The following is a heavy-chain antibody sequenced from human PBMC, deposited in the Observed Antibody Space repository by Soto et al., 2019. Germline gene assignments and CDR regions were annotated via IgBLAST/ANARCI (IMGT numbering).Heavy chain of an antibody. V-gene: IGHV4-39*01. CDR3: ARQLDGGTRYYYDSSGPHDAFDI. CDR2: IYYSGST. J-gene: IGHJ3*02. D-gene: IGHD3-22*01. Sequence: SETLSLTCTVSGGSISSSSYYWGWIRQPPGKGLEWIGSIYYSGSTYYNPSLKSRVNISVDTSKNQFSLKLSSVTAADTAVYYCARQLDGGTRYYYDSSGPHDAFDIWGQGTMVTVSS. CDR1: GGSISSSSYY.